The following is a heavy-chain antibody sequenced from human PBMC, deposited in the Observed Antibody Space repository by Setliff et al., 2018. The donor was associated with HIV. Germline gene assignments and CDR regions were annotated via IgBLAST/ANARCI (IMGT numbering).Heavy chain of an antibody. V-gene: IGHV4-61*09. CDR1: GGSISSDTYY. CDR2: IYPSGST. Sequence: SETLSLTCTVSGGSISSDTYYWSWIRQPAGKGLEWIGHIYPSGSTNYNPSLKSRVTISPGTSKNQFSLKLTSVTAADTAVYYCARLSDTAMASFDSWGQGILVTVSS. D-gene: IGHD5-18*01. CDR3: ARLSDTAMASFDS. J-gene: IGHJ4*02.